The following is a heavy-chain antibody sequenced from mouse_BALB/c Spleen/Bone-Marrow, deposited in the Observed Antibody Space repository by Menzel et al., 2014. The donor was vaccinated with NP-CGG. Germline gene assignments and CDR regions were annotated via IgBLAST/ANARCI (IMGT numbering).Heavy chain of an antibody. Sequence: LVESGAELVKPGASVKMSCKASGYTFTSYWMHWVEQRPGQGLEWIGVIDPSDSYTSYNQKFKGKATLTVDTSSSTAYMQLSSLTSEDSAVYYCTRSRDYGNWFAYWGQGTLVTVSA. V-gene: IGHV1S127*01. D-gene: IGHD2-1*01. CDR3: TRSRDYGNWFAY. CDR2: IDPSDSYT. CDR1: GYTFTSYW. J-gene: IGHJ3*01.